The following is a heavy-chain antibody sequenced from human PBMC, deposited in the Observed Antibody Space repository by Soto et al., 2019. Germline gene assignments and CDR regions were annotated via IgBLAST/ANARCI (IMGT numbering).Heavy chain of an antibody. D-gene: IGHD3-22*01. CDR3: AKGASYYDSSATDY. J-gene: IGHJ4*02. Sequence: DVQLLESGGGLVQPGGSLRLSCAASGFTFSSYAMSWVRQAPGKGLEYVSSISGSGDSTYYADSVKGRFTISRDNSKNTLYVQMNSLRADDAAVYYCAKGASYYDSSATDYWGQGTLVTVSS. V-gene: IGHV3-23*01. CDR1: GFTFSSYA. CDR2: ISGSGDST.